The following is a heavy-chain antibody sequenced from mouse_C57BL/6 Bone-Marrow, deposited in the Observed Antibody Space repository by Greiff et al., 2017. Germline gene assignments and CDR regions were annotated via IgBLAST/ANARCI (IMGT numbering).Heavy chain of an antibody. CDR2: IYPSDSET. D-gene: IGHD2-4*01. J-gene: IGHJ4*01. CDR1: GYTFTSYW. Sequence: QVHVKQPGAELVRPGSSVKLSCKASGYTFTSYWMDWVKQRPGQGLEWIGNIYPSDSETHYNQKFKDKATLTVDKSSSTAYMQLRSLTSEDSAVYYCARGGVDYDYAMDYWGQGTSVTVSS. CDR3: ARGGVDYDYAMDY. V-gene: IGHV1-61*01.